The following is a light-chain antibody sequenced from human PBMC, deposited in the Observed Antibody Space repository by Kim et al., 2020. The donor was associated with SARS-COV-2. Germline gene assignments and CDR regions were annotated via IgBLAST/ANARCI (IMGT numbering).Light chain of an antibody. J-gene: IGLJ1*01. CDR1: SSNIGAGYD. CDR3: QSYDSSLSGSGV. CDR2: GNS. V-gene: IGLV1-40*01. Sequence: RVTNSCKGSSSNIGAGYDVHWYQQLPGTAPKLLIYGNSNRPSGVPDRFSGSKSGTSASLAITGLQAEDEADYYCQSYDSSLSGSGVFGTGTKVTVL.